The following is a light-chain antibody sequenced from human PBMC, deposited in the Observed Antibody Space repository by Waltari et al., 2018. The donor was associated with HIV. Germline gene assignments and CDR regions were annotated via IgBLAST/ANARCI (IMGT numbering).Light chain of an antibody. CDR2: DVG. Sequence: QSALTQPRSVSGSPGQSVTISCTGTSSDVGGYNYVSWYQQHPAKAPKLILYDVGRRHSGIPDRFSGSRSGNRASLNISGLQTDDEAHYYCCSYAGSDTWVFGGGTKVTVL. CDR3: CSYAGSDTWV. V-gene: IGLV2-11*01. J-gene: IGLJ3*02. CDR1: SSDVGGYNY.